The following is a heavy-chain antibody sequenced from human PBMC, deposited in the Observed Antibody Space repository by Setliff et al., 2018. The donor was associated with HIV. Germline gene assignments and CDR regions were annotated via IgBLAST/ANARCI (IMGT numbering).Heavy chain of an antibody. CDR3: ARRGDSYGLDPIYYYYYYMDV. V-gene: IGHV1-18*01. CDR1: GYTFISYG. Sequence: GASVKVSCKTSGYTFISYGVTWVRQVPGQGLEWVGWISTYNGNTNYAQKLQGRVTMTTDTSTSTAYMELRSLRSDDTAVYYCARRGDSYGLDPIYYYYYYMDVWGKGTTVTVSS. CDR2: ISTYNGNT. J-gene: IGHJ6*03. D-gene: IGHD5-18*01.